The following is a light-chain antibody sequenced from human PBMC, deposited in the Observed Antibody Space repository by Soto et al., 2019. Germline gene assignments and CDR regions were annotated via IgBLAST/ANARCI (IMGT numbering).Light chain of an antibody. CDR2: GAS. V-gene: IGKV3-15*01. J-gene: IGKJ4*01. CDR1: QSVSRN. CDR3: QQYNNWPPNT. Sequence: EIVMTQSPATLSVSPGERATLSCRASQSVSRNLAWYQQKPGQAPRLLISGASTRATGIPARFSGSGSGTEFTLTISSLQSEDFAVYYCQQYNNWPPNTFGGGTKVEIK.